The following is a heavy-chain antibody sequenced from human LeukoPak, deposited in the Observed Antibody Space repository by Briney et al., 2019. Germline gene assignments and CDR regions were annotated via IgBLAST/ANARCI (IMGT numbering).Heavy chain of an antibody. CDR3: ARDKAEAVYAFDI. J-gene: IGHJ3*02. D-gene: IGHD6-19*01. CDR1: GGSISIYY. CDR2: IYTSGST. Sequence: SETLSLTCTVSGGSISIYYWSWIRQPAGKGLEWIGRIYTSGSTNYNPSLKSRVTISVDTSKNQFSLKLSSVTAADTAVYYCARDKAEAVYAFDIWGQGTMVTVSS. V-gene: IGHV4-4*07.